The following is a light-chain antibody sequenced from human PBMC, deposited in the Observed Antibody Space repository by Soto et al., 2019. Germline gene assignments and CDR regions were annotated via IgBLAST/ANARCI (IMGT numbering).Light chain of an antibody. CDR2: GAS. CDR1: RTINTY. CDR3: QQTYSDIS. Sequence: DVRMTQSPSSLSASVGDTITITCRASRTINTYLNWFQQKPGEPPRLLIYGASTLHDGVPSRFRGSGSGADFTLTISGLQPEDFASYHCQQTYSDISFGGGTKV. V-gene: IGKV1-39*01. J-gene: IGKJ4*01.